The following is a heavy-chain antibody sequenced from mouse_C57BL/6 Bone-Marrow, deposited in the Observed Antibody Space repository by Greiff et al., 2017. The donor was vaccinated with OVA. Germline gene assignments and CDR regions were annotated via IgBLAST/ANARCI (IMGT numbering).Heavy chain of an antibody. D-gene: IGHD2-1*01. CDR2: IDPSDSYT. CDR3: ARSPVTVYFDY. V-gene: IGHV1-50*01. Sequence: QVQLQQPGAELVKPGASVKLSCKASGYTFTSYWMQWVKQRPGQGLEWIGEIDPSDSYTNYNQKFKGKATLTVDTSSSTAYMQLSSLTSEDSAVYYCARSPVTVYFDYWGKGTTLTVSS. CDR1: GYTFTSYW. J-gene: IGHJ2*01.